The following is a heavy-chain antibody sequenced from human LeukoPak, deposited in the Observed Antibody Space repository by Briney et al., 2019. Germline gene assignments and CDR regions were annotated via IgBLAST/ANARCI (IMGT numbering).Heavy chain of an antibody. CDR3: ARHPRSLPRSGNFDY. CDR1: GGSISSGGYY. Sequence: SETLSLTCTVSGGSISSGGYYWSWIRQHPGKGLEWIGYIYYSGSTYYNPSLKSRVTISVDTSKNQFSLKLSSVTAADTAVYYCARHPRSLPRSGNFDYWGQGTLVTVSS. J-gene: IGHJ4*02. D-gene: IGHD1-26*01. V-gene: IGHV4-31*03. CDR2: IYYSGST.